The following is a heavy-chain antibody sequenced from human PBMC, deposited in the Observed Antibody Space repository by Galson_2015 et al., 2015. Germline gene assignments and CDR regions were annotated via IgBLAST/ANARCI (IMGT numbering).Heavy chain of an antibody. D-gene: IGHD5-24*01. CDR1: GFTFSDYY. J-gene: IGHJ2*01. CDR3: ARVSGGYNTYWYFGL. Sequence: SLRLSCAASGFTFSDYYMSWIRQAPGKGLEWLSYISSSGSTIYYADPVKGRFTISRDNAKNSLYLQMNSLRAEDAAVYYCARVSGGYNTYWYFGLWGRGTLVTVSS. CDR2: ISSSGSTI. V-gene: IGHV3-11*01.